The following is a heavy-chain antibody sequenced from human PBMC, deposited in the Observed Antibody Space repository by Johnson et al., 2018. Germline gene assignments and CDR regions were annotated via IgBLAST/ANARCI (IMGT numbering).Heavy chain of an antibody. CDR2: IRSKANSYAT. J-gene: IGHJ6*02. CDR1: GFTFSGSA. CDR3: TRHSVWYCSSTSCYSLSFGMDV. Sequence: VQLVQSGGGLVKPGGSLRLSCAASGFTFSGSAMHWVRQASGKGLEWVGRIRSKANSYATAYAASVKGRFTISRDDSKNTAYLQMNSLKTEDTAVYYCTRHSVWYCSSTSCYSLSFGMDVWGQGTTVTVSS. V-gene: IGHV3-73*01. D-gene: IGHD2-2*02.